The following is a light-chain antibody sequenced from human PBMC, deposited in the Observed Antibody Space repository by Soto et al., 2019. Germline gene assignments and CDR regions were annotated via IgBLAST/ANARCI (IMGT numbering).Light chain of an antibody. Sequence: DIQMTQSPSSVSASVGDRVSITCRASQGISNWLAWYQQKPGRAPKLLIYTGSSLQSGVPSRFSGTGSGTDFTLTISSLQSLDVVTYYYQPANTFPLTFGGGTNVEIK. J-gene: IGKJ4*01. CDR2: TGS. CDR1: QGISNW. CDR3: QPANTFPLT. V-gene: IGKV1-12*01.